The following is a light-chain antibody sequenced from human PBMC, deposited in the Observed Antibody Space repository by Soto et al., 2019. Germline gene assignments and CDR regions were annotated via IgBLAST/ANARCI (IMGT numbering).Light chain of an antibody. CDR2: GAS. J-gene: IGKJ5*01. CDR3: QQRSNWPAIT. V-gene: IGKV3-11*01. CDR1: QSVSSY. Sequence: EIVLTQSPGTLSLSPGERATLSCRASQSVSSYLVWYQQKPGQAPRLLIYGASSRATGIPDRFSGSGSGTDFTLTISSLEPEDFAVYYCQQRSNWPAITFGQGTRLEIK.